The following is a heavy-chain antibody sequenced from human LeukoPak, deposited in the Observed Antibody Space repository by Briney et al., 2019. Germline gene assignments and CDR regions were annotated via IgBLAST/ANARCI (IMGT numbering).Heavy chain of an antibody. V-gene: IGHV3-11*01. J-gene: IGHJ4*02. CDR3: ARGRQNYDILTGYLKSFDH. CDR1: GFTFSDYY. CDR2: ISSSGSTI. Sequence: GGSLRLSCAASGFTFSDYYMSWIRQAPGKGLEWVSYISSSGSTIYYADSVKGRFTISRDNAKNSLYLQMNSLRAEDTAVYYCARGRQNYDILTGYLKSFDHWGQGTLVTVSS. D-gene: IGHD3-9*01.